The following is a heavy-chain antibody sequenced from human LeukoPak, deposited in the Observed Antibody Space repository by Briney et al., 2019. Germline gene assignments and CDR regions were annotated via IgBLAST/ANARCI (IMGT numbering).Heavy chain of an antibody. CDR1: GGSISSYY. CDR2: IYYSGST. CDR3: ARGGSGSALDI. Sequence: SETLSLTCTVSGGSISSYYLSWIRQPPGKGLEWIGYIYYSGSTNYNPSPKSRVTISVDTCKNQFSLKPSSVTAADTAVYYCARGGSGSALDIWGQGTMVTVSS. D-gene: IGHD3-10*01. V-gene: IGHV4-59*01. J-gene: IGHJ3*02.